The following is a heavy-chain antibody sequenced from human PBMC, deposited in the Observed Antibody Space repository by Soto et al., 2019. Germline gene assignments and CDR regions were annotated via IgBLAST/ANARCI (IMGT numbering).Heavy chain of an antibody. CDR1: GGSVSSSNYS. Sequence: QLQLQESGSGLVKPSQTLSLTCTVSGGSVSSSNYSWSWIRQPPGKGLEWIGYIYHSGSTYYNPSLKSRVTISIDRSKNQFSLKLSSVTVADTAVYYCARGQRREDWFDPWGQGTLVTVSS. V-gene: IGHV4-30-2*01. CDR3: ARGQRREDWFDP. J-gene: IGHJ5*02. D-gene: IGHD1-26*01. CDR2: IYHSGST.